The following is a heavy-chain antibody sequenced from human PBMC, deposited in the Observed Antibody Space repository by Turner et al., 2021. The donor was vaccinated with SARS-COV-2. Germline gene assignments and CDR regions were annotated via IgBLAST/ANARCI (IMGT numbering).Heavy chain of an antibody. D-gene: IGHD3-10*01. CDR3: ARLLNPASYYYYYYGMDV. V-gene: IGHV4-39*01. CDR2: IYYSWSN. J-gene: IGHJ6*02. CDR1: VSSISSSNYY. Sequence: QLQLQESGQGLVKPSGPLAITRAASVSSISSSNYYSGWIRNPPGKGLAWIGRIYYSWSNHYSRSIKSPVTIPGDTSKTQFSLMLSAVIDANTAVYYCARLLNPASYYYYYYGMDVWGQGTTVTVSS.